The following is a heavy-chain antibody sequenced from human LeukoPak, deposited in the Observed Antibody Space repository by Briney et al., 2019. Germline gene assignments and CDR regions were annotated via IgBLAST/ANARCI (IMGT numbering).Heavy chain of an antibody. J-gene: IGHJ5*02. V-gene: IGHV4-59*01. CDR1: GGSISSYY. D-gene: IGHD6-13*01. CDR2: IYYSGST. CDR3: ARVGYGSSWYPDP. Sequence: SETLSLTCTVSGGSISSYYWSWIRQPPGQGLEWIGYIYYSGSTNYNPSLKSRVTISVDTSKNQFSLKLSSVTAADTAVYYCARVGYGSSWYPDPWGQGTLVTVSS.